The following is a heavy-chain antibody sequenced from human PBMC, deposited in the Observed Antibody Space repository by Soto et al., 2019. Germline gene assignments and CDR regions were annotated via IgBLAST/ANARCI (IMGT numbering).Heavy chain of an antibody. CDR2: MSYDGSNE. CDR1: GFTFSHYA. Sequence: QVQLVESGGAVVHPGSSRSPSCAASGFTFSHYARHWVRRPPGKGLEWVALMSYDGSNEYYADSVKGRFTISRDNSKNTLYLQMNSLRAEDTAVYYCAKDGSHNFDYWGQGTLVTVSS. V-gene: IGHV3-30*18. J-gene: IGHJ4*02. CDR3: AKDGSHNFDY. D-gene: IGHD1-26*01.